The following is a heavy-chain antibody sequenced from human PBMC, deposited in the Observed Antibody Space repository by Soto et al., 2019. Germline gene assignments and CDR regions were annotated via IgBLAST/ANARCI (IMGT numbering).Heavy chain of an antibody. D-gene: IGHD7-27*01. CDR3: AAELGFGKFSVV. J-gene: IGHJ6*02. CDR1: GDTFKNCV. V-gene: IGHV1-69*01. CDR2: IIPLFGTT. Sequence: QVQVVQSGVEVRRPGSSVKVSCKASGDTFKNCVISWVRQAPGQGLEWMGGIIPLFGTTDFDQRFQGRLTITTEESTTTAYMEMRRLRYEDTATYYCAAELGFGKFSVVWGQGTTVIVSS.